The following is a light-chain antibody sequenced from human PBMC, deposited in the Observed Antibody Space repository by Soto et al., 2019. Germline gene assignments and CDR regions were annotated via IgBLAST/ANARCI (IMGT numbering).Light chain of an antibody. CDR1: SSDVGGYNY. J-gene: IGLJ2*01. Sequence: QSVLTQPASVSGSPGQSITISCTGTSSDVGGYNYVSWYQQHPGKAPKLMIYDVSNRPSGVSNRFSGSKSGNTASLTISGLQAEDEADYYYSSYTSTITVVFGGGTKLTVL. CDR2: DVS. V-gene: IGLV2-14*01. CDR3: SSYTSTITVV.